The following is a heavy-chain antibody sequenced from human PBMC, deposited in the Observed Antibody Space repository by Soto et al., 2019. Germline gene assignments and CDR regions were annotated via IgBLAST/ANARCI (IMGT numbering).Heavy chain of an antibody. D-gene: IGHD3-10*01. CDR2: SYYSGST. J-gene: IGHJ4*02. Sequence: NRQTPGKGLEWIGYSYYSGSTYYNPSLKSRVTISVDTSKNQFSPKLSSVTAAVSAVYCRGSDRRVRGVDFWGQATL. V-gene: IGHV4-30-4*01. CDR3: GSDRRVRGVDF.